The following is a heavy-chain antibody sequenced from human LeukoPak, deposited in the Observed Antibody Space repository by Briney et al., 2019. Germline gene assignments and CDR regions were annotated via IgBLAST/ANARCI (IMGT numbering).Heavy chain of an antibody. CDR1: GGSISSYY. CDR2: IYYSGST. CDR3: ARGNYDFWSGYPSGMDV. D-gene: IGHD3-3*01. Sequence: SETLSLTCTVSGGSISSYYWSWIRQPPGKGLERIGYIYYSGSTNYNPSLKSRVTISVDTSKNQFSLKLSSVTAADTAVYYCARGNYDFWSGYPSGMDVWGQGTTVTVSS. V-gene: IGHV4-59*01. J-gene: IGHJ6*02.